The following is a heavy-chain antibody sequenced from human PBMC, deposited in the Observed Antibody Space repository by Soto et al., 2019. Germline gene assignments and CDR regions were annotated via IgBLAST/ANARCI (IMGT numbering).Heavy chain of an antibody. CDR2: IYYSGST. CDR3: ARDRAQGAEGRFDP. CDR1: GGSISSYY. D-gene: IGHD1-26*01. Sequence: SETLSLTCTVSGGSISSYYWSWIRQPPGKGLEWIGDIYYSGSTNYNPSLKSRVTISVDKSKNQFSLKLSSVTAADTAVYYCARDRAQGAEGRFDPWGEGTPVTVS. V-gene: IGHV4-59*01. J-gene: IGHJ5*02.